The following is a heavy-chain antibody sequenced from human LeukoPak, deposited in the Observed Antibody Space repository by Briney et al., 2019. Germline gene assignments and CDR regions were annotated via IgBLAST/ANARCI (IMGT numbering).Heavy chain of an antibody. Sequence: GGSLRLSCAASGFTFSGSAMRWVRQASGKGLEWVGRIRSKANGYATAYAASVKGRFTISRDDSKNTAYLQMNSLKTEDTAVYYCTHQDRGNSGYWGQGTLVTVSS. CDR1: GFTFSGSA. V-gene: IGHV3-73*01. CDR2: IRSKANGYAT. D-gene: IGHD4-23*01. J-gene: IGHJ4*02. CDR3: THQDRGNSGY.